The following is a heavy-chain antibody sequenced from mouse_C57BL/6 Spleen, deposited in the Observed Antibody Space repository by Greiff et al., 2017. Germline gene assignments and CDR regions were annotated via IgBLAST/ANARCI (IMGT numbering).Heavy chain of an antibody. J-gene: IGHJ4*01. CDR2: IDPSDSYT. Sequence: QVQLQQPGAELVMPGASVKLSCKASGYTFTSYWMHWVKQRPGQGLEWIGEIDPSDSYTNYNQKFKGKSTLTVDKSSSTAYMQLSSLTSEDSAVYYCARSEVSITAVVAAMDYWGQGTSVTVSS. CDR3: ARSEVSITAVVAAMDY. V-gene: IGHV1-69*01. D-gene: IGHD1-1*01. CDR1: GYTFTSYW.